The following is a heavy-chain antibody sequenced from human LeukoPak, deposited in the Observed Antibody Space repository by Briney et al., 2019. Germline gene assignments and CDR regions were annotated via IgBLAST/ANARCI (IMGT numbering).Heavy chain of an antibody. V-gene: IGHV3-9*01. CDR2: ISWNSGSI. D-gene: IGHD3-22*01. CDR1: GFTFSSYW. Sequence: GGSLRLSCGASGFTFSSYWMHWVRQAPGKGLVWVSGISWNSGSIGYADSVKGRFTISRDNAKNSLYLQMNSLRAEDTALYYCAKDKGYYDSSGYSGGDYFDYWGQGTLVTVSS. J-gene: IGHJ4*02. CDR3: AKDKGYYDSSGYSGGDYFDY.